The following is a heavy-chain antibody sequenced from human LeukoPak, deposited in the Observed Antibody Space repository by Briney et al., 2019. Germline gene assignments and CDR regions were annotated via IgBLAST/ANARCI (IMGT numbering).Heavy chain of an antibody. CDR2: ISSNGAGT. Sequence: GGSLRLSCSASGFSFSGNAMHWVRQAPGKGLEYVSAISSNGAGTYYVDSVKGRFTISRDNSKNTLYLQMSSLRLEDTALYYCVKGGSEGGDYWGRGTLVTVSS. CDR3: VKGGSEGGDY. CDR1: GFSFSGNA. D-gene: IGHD1-26*01. J-gene: IGHJ4*02. V-gene: IGHV3-64D*09.